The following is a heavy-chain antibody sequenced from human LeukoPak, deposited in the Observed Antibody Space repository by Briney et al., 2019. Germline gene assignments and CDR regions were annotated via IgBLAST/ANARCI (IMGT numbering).Heavy chain of an antibody. CDR2: LYTGGST. V-gene: IGHV3-66*01. CDR1: GFTVSSKY. Sequence: GGSLRLSCTASGFTVSSKYMNWVRQVPGKSLEWVSVLYTGGSTYYPDSVKGRFTISRDNSKNTLYLQMNSLRAEDTAVYYCASLLGVREEDAFDIWGQGTMVTVSS. D-gene: IGHD3-10*01. J-gene: IGHJ3*02. CDR3: ASLLGVREEDAFDI.